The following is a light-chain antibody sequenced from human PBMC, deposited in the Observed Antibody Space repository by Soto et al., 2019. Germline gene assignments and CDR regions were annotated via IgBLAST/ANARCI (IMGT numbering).Light chain of an antibody. CDR3: AAWDDSLSAL. J-gene: IGLJ2*01. CDR1: NSNLGAGYD. CDR2: GNR. Sequence: QSVLTQPPSVSGVPGQRVTISCTGNNSNLGAGYDVHWYQQLPGAAPKLVVFGNRNRPSGVPERFSGSKSGTSASLAISGLRSEDEADYYCAAWDDSLSALFGGGTKLTVL. V-gene: IGLV1-40*01.